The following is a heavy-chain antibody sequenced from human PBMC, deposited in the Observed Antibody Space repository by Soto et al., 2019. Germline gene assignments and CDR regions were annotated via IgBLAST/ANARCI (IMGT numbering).Heavy chain of an antibody. CDR3: ARDGTRPGYCMDV. CDR2: ISSSSSYT. D-gene: IGHD1-26*01. CDR1: GFTFSDYY. Sequence: GGSLRLSNAASGFTFSDYYMSWIRQAPGKGLEWVSYISSSSSYTNYADSVKGRFTISRDNAKNSLYLQMNSLRAEDTAVYYCARDGTRPGYCMDVWGQGTTVTVSS. V-gene: IGHV3-11*06. J-gene: IGHJ6*02.